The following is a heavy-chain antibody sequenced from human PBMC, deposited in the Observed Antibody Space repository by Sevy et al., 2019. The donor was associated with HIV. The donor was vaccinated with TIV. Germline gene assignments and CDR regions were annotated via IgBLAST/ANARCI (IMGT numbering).Heavy chain of an antibody. Sequence: ASVKVSCKASGYTFTSYGISWVRQAPGQGLEWMGWISAYNGNTNYAQKPQGRVTMTTDTSTSTAYMELRSLRSDDTAVYYCARDEKEWVVVTPVYFDYWGQGTLVTVSS. CDR3: ARDEKEWVVVTPVYFDY. CDR1: GYTFTSYG. CDR2: ISAYNGNT. V-gene: IGHV1-18*01. J-gene: IGHJ4*02. D-gene: IGHD3-22*01.